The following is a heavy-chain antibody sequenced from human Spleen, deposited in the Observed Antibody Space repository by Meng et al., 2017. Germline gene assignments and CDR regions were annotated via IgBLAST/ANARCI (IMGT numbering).Heavy chain of an antibody. CDR3: VRSSGWVRTGFDP. Sequence: QPQLQESGPGLVKPSEALSLTCRFFGGSISTSGYYWGWIRQPPGKGLEWIGSIGHSGITYYTPSLKSRVTVSIDTSKSQFSLKLTSVTAADTAVYYCVRSSGWVRTGFDPWGQGTLVTVSS. J-gene: IGHJ5*02. V-gene: IGHV4-39*01. CDR1: GGSISTSGYY. D-gene: IGHD6-19*01. CDR2: IGHSGIT.